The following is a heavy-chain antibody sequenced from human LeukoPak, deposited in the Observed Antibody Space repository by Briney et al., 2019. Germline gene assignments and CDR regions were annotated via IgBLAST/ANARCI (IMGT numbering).Heavy chain of an antibody. J-gene: IGHJ4*02. CDR2: IHYSGST. CDR3: TREYTSASEY. D-gene: IGHD6-19*01. Sequence: SETLSLTCTVSGGSISSSSYYWGWVRQPPGEGLEWIGSIHYSGSTQYNPSLKSRVTISVDASRNQFSLKLSSVTAADTAVYYCTREYTSASEYWGQGTLVTVSS. V-gene: IGHV4-39*02. CDR1: GGSISSSSYY.